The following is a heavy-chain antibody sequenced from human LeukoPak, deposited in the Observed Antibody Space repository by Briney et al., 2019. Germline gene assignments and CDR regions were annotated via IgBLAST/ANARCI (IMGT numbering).Heavy chain of an antibody. CDR3: ARGKSPPVWAPSDY. V-gene: IGHV1-18*01. CDR1: GYTFTSYG. J-gene: IGHJ4*02. CDR2: ISAYNGNT. Sequence: GASVKVSCKASGYTFTSYGISWVRQAPGQGLEWMGWISAYNGNTNYAQKLQGRVTMTTDTSTSTAYMELRSLRPDDTAVYYCARGKSPPVWAPSDYWGQGTLVTVSS. D-gene: IGHD1-26*01.